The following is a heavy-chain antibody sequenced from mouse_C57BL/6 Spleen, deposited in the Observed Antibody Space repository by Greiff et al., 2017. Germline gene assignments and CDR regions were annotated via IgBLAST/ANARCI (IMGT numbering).Heavy chain of an antibody. CDR1: GYTFTSYW. V-gene: IGHV1-64*01. J-gene: IGHJ3*01. D-gene: IGHD2-2*01. Sequence: QVQLQQPGAELVKPGASVKLSCKASGYTFTSYWMHWVKQRPGQGLEWIGMIHPNSGSTNYNEKFKSKATLTVDKSSSTAYMQLSSLTSEDSAVYYCASRDGYGWFAYWGQGTLVTVSA. CDR3: ASRDGYGWFAY. CDR2: IHPNSGST.